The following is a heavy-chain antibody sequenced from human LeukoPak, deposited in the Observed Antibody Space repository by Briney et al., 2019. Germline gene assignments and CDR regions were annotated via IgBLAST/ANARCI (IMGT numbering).Heavy chain of an antibody. CDR1: GGSISSYY. D-gene: IGHD1-26*01. V-gene: IGHV4-59*01. J-gene: IGHJ4*02. CDR2: IYYSGST. CDR3: ARETPSYYFDY. Sequence: SETLSLTCTVSGGSISSYYWSWIRQPPGKGLEWIGYIYYSGSTNYNPSLKSRVTISVDTSKNQFSLKLSSVTAADTAVYYCARETPSYYFDYWGQGTLVTVSS.